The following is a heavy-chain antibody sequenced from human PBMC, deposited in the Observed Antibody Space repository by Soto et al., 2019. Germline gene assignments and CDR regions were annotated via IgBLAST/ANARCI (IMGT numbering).Heavy chain of an antibody. J-gene: IGHJ4*02. D-gene: IGHD4-17*01. CDR2: ISGSGGST. CDR1: GFTFSSYA. Sequence: GGSLRFSCAASGFTFSSYAMSWVRQAPGKGLEWVSAISGSGGSTYYADSVKGRFTISRDNSKNTLYLQMNSLRAEDTAVYYCAIDYGDYEYYFDYWGQGTLVSVSS. CDR3: AIDYGDYEYYFDY. V-gene: IGHV3-23*01.